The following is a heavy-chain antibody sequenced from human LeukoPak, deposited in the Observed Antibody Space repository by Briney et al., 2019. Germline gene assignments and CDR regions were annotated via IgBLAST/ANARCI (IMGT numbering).Heavy chain of an antibody. Sequence: VGSLRLSCAASGFTFSSYWMSWVRQAPGKGLDWVANIKQDGSEKYYVDSVKGRFTISRDNAKNSLYLPMNSLRAEDTAVYYCARSGYCSGGSCYESDYWGQGTLVTVSS. CDR2: IKQDGSEK. J-gene: IGHJ4*02. CDR1: GFTFSSYW. D-gene: IGHD2-15*01. V-gene: IGHV3-7*01. CDR3: ARSGYCSGGSCYESDY.